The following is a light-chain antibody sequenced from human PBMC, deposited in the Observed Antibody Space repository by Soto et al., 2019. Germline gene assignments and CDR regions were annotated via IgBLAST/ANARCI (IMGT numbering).Light chain of an antibody. Sequence: QSVLTQPASVSGSPGQSITISCTGTSSDVGGYNYVSWYQQHPGKAPKLMIYDVSNRPSGVSNRFSGSKSGNTASLTISGLQAEDEADYYCSSYTSSSTTPVFGGGTKVTVL. CDR3: SSYTSSSTTPV. CDR1: SSDVGGYNY. CDR2: DVS. V-gene: IGLV2-14*01. J-gene: IGLJ2*01.